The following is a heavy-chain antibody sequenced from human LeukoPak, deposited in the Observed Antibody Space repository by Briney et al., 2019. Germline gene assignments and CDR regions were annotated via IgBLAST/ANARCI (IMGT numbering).Heavy chain of an antibody. CDR2: ISSSSSTI. Sequence: GGSLRLSCVASGFTFSDFTMHWVRQAPGKGLEWVSYISSSSSTIYYADSVKGRFTISRDNAKNSLYLQMNSLRAEDTAVYYCARMSPRYYYGSGGLPGSDYWGQGTLVTVSS. V-gene: IGHV3-48*04. CDR3: ARMSPRYYYGSGGLPGSDY. CDR1: GFTFSDFT. J-gene: IGHJ4*02. D-gene: IGHD3-10*01.